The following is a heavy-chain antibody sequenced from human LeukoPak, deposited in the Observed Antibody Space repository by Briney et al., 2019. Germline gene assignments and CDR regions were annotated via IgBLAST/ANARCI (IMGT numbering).Heavy chain of an antibody. J-gene: IGHJ5*02. Sequence: GGSLRLSCAASEFTFSSYAMSWVRQAPGKGLEWVSAISFSGTNTYYADSVKGRFTISRDNLKNTLYLQMNSLGAEDTAVYFCAKEVKAATNWFDPWGQGTLVTVSS. CDR1: EFTFSSYA. D-gene: IGHD6-25*01. V-gene: IGHV3-23*01. CDR2: ISFSGTNT. CDR3: AKEVKAATNWFDP.